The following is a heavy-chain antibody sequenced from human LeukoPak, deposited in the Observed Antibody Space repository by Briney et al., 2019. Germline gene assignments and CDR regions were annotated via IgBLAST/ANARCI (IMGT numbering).Heavy chain of an antibody. V-gene: IGHV3-69-1*01. CDR1: GFTFTDVY. CDR3: ARTYYDILTGYNPYFDY. J-gene: IGHJ4*02. D-gene: IGHD3-9*01. CDR2: ITASSTAI. Sequence: GGSLRLSCAASGFTFTDVYMSWIRQSPGKGLEWVSSITASSTAIYSADSVKGRFTISRDNAKNFLYLQMNSLRAEDTAVYYCARTYYDILTGYNPYFDYWGQGILVTVSS.